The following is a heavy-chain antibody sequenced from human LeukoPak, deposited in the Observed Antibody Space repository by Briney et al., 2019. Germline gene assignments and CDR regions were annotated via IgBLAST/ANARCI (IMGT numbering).Heavy chain of an antibody. CDR3: ATNYDYV. Sequence: PSETLSLTCAVYGGSFSGYYWSWIRQPPGKGLEWIGEINHSGSTNYNPSLKSRVTISVDTSKNQFSLKLSSVTAADTDVYYCATNYDYVWGQGTLVTVSS. J-gene: IGHJ4*02. CDR2: INHSGST. CDR1: GGSFSGYY. D-gene: IGHD3-16*01. V-gene: IGHV4-34*01.